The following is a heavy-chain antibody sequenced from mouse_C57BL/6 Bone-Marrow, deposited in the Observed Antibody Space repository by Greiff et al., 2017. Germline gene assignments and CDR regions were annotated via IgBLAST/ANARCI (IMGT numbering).Heavy chain of an antibody. D-gene: IGHD2-2*01. V-gene: IGHV10-1*01. Sequence: EVKLVESGGGLVQPKGSLKLSCAASGFSFNTYAMNWVRQAPGKGLEWVARIRSKSNNYATYYADSVKDRFTISRDDPESMLYLQKNNLKTDDTATDYCVRPRGYGYSFAYWGQGTLVTVSA. J-gene: IGHJ3*01. CDR1: GFSFNTYA. CDR3: VRPRGYGYSFAY. CDR2: IRSKSNNYAT.